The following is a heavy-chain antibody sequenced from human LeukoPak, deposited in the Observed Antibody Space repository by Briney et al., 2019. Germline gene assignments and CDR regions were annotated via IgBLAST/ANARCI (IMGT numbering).Heavy chain of an antibody. Sequence: SETLSLTCTVSGGSISSYYWRWIRQPPGKGLEWIGYIYTSGSTNYNPSLKSRVTISVDTSKNQFSLKLSSVTAADTAVYYCARLGGIAVADYWGQGTLVTVSS. CDR3: ARLGGIAVADY. D-gene: IGHD6-19*01. V-gene: IGHV4-4*09. CDR2: IYTSGST. J-gene: IGHJ4*02. CDR1: GGSISSYY.